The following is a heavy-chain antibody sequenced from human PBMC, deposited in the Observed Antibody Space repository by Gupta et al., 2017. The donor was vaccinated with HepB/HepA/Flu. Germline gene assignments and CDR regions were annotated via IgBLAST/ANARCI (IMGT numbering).Heavy chain of an antibody. V-gene: IGHV2-5*02. CDR1: GFSLSTSGVG. CDR3: AHSQLLWCGELLFTKPPRNWYCEL. J-gene: IGHJ2*01. CDR2: IYWDDDK. D-gene: IGHD3-10*01. Sequence: QITLTESGPTLVKPTQTLTLTCTFSGFSLSTSGVGVGWIRQPPGKALEWLALIYWDDDKRYSPSLKSRLTITKDTSKNQVVLTRTNMDPVDTATYYCAHSQLLWCGELLFTKPPRNWYCELWGRGTLGTVSA.